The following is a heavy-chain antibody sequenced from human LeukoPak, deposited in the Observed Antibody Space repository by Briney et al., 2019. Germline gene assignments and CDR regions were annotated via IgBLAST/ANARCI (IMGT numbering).Heavy chain of an antibody. CDR1: GFTFSSYW. D-gene: IGHD6-19*01. CDR3: TTYSSAGFDP. V-gene: IGHV3-7*03. CDR2: IKEDGSEK. J-gene: IGHJ5*02. Sequence: GGSLRLSCAASGFTFSSYWMSWVRQAPGKGLEWVANIKEDGSEKYYVDSVKGRFTISRDNAKNSLYLQMNSLKTEDTAVYYCTTYSSAGFDPWGQGTLVTVSS.